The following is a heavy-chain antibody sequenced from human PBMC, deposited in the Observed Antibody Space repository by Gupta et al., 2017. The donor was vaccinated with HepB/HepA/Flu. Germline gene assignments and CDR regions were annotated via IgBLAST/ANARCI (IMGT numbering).Heavy chain of an antibody. J-gene: IGHJ4*02. CDR1: GFTFSSYW. CDR3: ARGCLEWLMSGDY. D-gene: IGHD3-3*01. CDR2: IKQDGSEK. Sequence: EVQLVESGGGLVQPGGSLRLSCAASGFTFSSYWMSWVRQAPGKGLEWVANIKQDGSEKYYVDAVKGRFTISRDNAKNSLYLQMNSLRAEDTAVYYCARGCLEWLMSGDYWGQGTLVTVSS. V-gene: IGHV3-7*01.